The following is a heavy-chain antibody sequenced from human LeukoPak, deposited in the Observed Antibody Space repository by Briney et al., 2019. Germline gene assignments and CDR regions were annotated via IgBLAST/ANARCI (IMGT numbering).Heavy chain of an antibody. CDR2: IYYSGST. Sequence: SETLSLTCTVSGGSIISYYWSWLRQPPGKGLEWIGYIYYSGSTNYNPSLKSRVTISVDTSKNQFSLKLSSVTAADTAVYYCARLRGDSILYYYYYMDVWGKGTTVTVSS. CDR3: ARLRGDSILYYYYYMDV. J-gene: IGHJ6*03. D-gene: IGHD2-21*02. CDR1: GGSIISYY. V-gene: IGHV4-59*08.